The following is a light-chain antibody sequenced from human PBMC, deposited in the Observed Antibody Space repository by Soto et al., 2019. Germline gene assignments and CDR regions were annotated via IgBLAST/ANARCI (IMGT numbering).Light chain of an antibody. CDR2: AAS. CDR1: QGISSY. V-gene: IGKV1-9*01. Sequence: DIQLTQSPSFLSASVGDRVTITCRASQGISSYLAWYQQKPGKAPKLLIYAASTLQSGVPSRFSGSGSGTELTLTISSLRPEDFATYYCQQVNSFPFTFGPGTKVDIK. J-gene: IGKJ3*01. CDR3: QQVNSFPFT.